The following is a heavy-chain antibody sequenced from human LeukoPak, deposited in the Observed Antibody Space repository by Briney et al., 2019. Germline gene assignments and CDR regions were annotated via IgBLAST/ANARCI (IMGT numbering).Heavy chain of an antibody. D-gene: IGHD2-2*01. CDR3: ARGHCSSIGCYPYYFDY. CDR2: ISSSSTYI. CDR1: GFTFSNFP. J-gene: IGHJ4*02. Sequence: GGSLRLSCAASGFTFSNFPMNWVRQAPGKGLEWVSSISSSSTYIYYADSVKGRFTISRDSAKNSLYLQLNSLRAEDTAVYYCARGHCSSIGCYPYYFDYWGQGTLVTVSS. V-gene: IGHV3-21*01.